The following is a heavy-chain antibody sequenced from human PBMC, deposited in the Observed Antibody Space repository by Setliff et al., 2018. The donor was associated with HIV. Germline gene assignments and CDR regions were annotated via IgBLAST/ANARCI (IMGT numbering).Heavy chain of an antibody. D-gene: IGHD3-9*01. CDR3: ARPQHLVDDIFNF. CDR1: GYTFTTYT. Sequence: ASVKVSCKASGYTFTTYTIHWVRQAPGQGLEWMGRINTDNANTEYSQKFQGRVAITRDTSASTAYMELSSLRSEDTAVYFCARPQHLVDDIFNFWGQGTLVTVS. V-gene: IGHV1-3*04. J-gene: IGHJ4*03. CDR2: INTDNANT.